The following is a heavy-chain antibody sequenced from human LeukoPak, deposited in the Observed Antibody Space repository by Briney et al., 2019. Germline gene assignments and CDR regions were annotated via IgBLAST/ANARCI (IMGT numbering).Heavy chain of an antibody. CDR2: IYYSGST. CDR3: ASLYCGGDCYPDY. CDR1: GGSISSSSHY. J-gene: IGHJ4*02. D-gene: IGHD2-21*02. V-gene: IGHV4-39*01. Sequence: PSETLSLTCTVSGGSISSSSHYWGWIRQPPGKGLEWIGSIYYSGSTYYNPSLKSRVTISVDTSKNQFSLKLSSVTAADTAVYYCASLYCGGDCYPDYWGQGTLVTVSS.